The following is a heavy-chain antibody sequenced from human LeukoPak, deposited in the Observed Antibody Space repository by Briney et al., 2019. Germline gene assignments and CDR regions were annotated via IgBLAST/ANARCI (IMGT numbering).Heavy chain of an antibody. D-gene: IGHD3-22*01. CDR3: AKDRRYYDSSYYWYFDL. CDR2: KKQDGSEK. V-gene: IGHV3-7*01. Sequence: GGSLKLSCAASGFTFSSNWMTWVRQAPGKGLKWGANKKQDGSEKYYVDSVKGRFTISRDNAKNSLYLQMNSLRAEDTAVYYCAKDRRYYDSSYYWYFDLWGRGTLVTVSS. J-gene: IGHJ2*01. CDR1: GFTFSSNW.